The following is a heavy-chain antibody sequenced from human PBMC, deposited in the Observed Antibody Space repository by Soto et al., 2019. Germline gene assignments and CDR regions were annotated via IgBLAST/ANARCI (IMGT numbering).Heavy chain of an antibody. J-gene: IGHJ6*03. Sequence: PSETLSLTCTVSGGSSVSSSDYWGWIRQPPGKGLEWIGSIYYSGSTYYNPSLKSRVTISVDTSKNQFSLKLSSVTAADTAVYYCARLVPRYMDVWGKGTTVTVSS. CDR3: ARLVPRYMDV. V-gene: IGHV4-39*01. CDR1: GGSSVSSSDY. CDR2: IYYSGST.